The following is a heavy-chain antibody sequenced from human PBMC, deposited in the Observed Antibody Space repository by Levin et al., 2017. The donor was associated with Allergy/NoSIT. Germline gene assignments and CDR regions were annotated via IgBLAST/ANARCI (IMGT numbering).Heavy chain of an antibody. CDR2: ITSSSSYI. V-gene: IGHV3-21*01. CDR1: GFPFSTYR. Sequence: SCAASGFPFSTYRMTWVRQAPGKGLEWVSSITSSSSYIYYADSMKGRFTISRDNAKNSLFLHMNSLRAEDTAVYYCARDAPDIVATHDYWGQGTLVAVSS. D-gene: IGHD5-12*01. CDR3: ARDAPDIVATHDY. J-gene: IGHJ4*02.